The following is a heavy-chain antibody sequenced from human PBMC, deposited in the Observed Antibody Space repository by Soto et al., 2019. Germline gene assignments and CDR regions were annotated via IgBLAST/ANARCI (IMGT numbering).Heavy chain of an antibody. V-gene: IGHV4-31*03. CDR3: ARVNRDGYNGPGWVDP. CDR2: IYYSGST. J-gene: IGHJ5*02. Sequence: QVQLQESGPGLVKPSQTLSLTCTVSGGSISSGGYYWSWIRQHPGKGLEWIGYIYYSGSTYYNPSLKSRVTISVDTSKNQFSLKLSSVTAADTAVYYCARVNRDGYNGPGWVDPWGQGTLVTVSS. D-gene: IGHD5-12*01. CDR1: GGSISSGGYY.